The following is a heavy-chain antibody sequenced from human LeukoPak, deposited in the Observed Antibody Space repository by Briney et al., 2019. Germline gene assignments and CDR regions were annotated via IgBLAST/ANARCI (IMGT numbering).Heavy chain of an antibody. CDR2: IIPIFGTA. V-gene: IGHV1-69*05. J-gene: IGHJ4*02. D-gene: IGHD3-22*01. CDR1: GGTFSSYA. CDR3: ARPTSDYYDSSGYYYV. Sequence: SVKVSCKASGGTFSSYAISWVRQAPGQGLEWMVRIIPIFGTANYAQKFQGRVTITTDESTSTAYMELSSLRSEDTAVYYCARPTSDYYDSSGYYYVWGQGTLVTVSS.